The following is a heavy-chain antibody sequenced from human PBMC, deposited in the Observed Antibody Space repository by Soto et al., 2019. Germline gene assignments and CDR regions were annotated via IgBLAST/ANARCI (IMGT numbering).Heavy chain of an antibody. J-gene: IGHJ4*02. Sequence: QVQLQESGPGLVKPSETLSLTCTVSGGSVSSGSYYWSWIRQPPGKGLEWIGYIYYSGSTNYNPSLKSRVTISVDTSKNQFSLKLSSVTAADTAVYYCAAVNYYDSSGYYYPYWGQGTLVTVSS. D-gene: IGHD3-22*01. CDR2: IYYSGST. CDR1: GGSVSSGSYY. CDR3: AAVNYYDSSGYYYPY. V-gene: IGHV4-61*01.